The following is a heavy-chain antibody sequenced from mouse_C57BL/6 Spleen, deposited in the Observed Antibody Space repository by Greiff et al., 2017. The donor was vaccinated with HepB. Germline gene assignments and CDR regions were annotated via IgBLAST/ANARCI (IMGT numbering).Heavy chain of an antibody. CDR1: GYAFSSYW. CDR3: ARTTTVVAKKAWFAY. CDR2: IYPGDGDT. D-gene: IGHD1-1*01. V-gene: IGHV1-80*01. Sequence: VQLQQSGAELVKPGASVKISCKASGYAFSSYWMNWVKQRPGKGLEWIGQIYPGDGDTNYNGKFKGKATLHADKSSSTAYMQLSSLTSEDSAVYVCARTTTVVAKKAWFAYWGQGTLVTVSA. J-gene: IGHJ3*01.